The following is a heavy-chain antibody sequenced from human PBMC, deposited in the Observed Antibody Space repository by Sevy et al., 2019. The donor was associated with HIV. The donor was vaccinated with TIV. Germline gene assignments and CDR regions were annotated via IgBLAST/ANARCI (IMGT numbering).Heavy chain of an antibody. V-gene: IGHV4-30-4*01. Sequence: SETLSLTCTVSGGSISSGDYYWSWIRQPPGKGLEWIGYIYYSGSTYYNPSLMSRVTISVDTSKNQFSLKLSSVTAADTAVYYCARVRYYYDSSGYSYYFDYWGQGTLVTVSS. CDR2: IYYSGST. J-gene: IGHJ4*02. CDR1: GGSISSGDYY. CDR3: ARVRYYYDSSGYSYYFDY. D-gene: IGHD3-22*01.